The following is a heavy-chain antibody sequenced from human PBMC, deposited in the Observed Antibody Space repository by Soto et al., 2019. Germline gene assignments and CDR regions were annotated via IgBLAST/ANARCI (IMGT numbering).Heavy chain of an antibody. Sequence: SETLSLTCSVSGDSISTVDYFWAWIRQPPGQALEYIGYIYKSATTYYNPSFESRVAISLDTSKSQFSLNVTSVTAADTAVYFCARGRYCLTGRCFPNWFESGGQGTRVTVSS. CDR3: ARGRYCLTGRCFPNWFES. CDR2: IYKSATT. CDR1: GDSISTVDYF. D-gene: IGHD2-15*01. V-gene: IGHV4-30-4*01. J-gene: IGHJ5*01.